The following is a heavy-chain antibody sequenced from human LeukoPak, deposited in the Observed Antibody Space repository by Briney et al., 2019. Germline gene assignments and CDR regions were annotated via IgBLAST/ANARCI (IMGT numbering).Heavy chain of an antibody. CDR3: ARVVVATIPSFYYYYYMDV. CDR1: GGSFSGYY. D-gene: IGHD5-12*01. J-gene: IGHJ6*03. Sequence: SETLSLTCAVYGGSFSGYYWSWIRQPPGKGLEWIGEINHSGSTNYNPSLKSRVTISVDTSKNQFSLKLSSVTAADTAVYYCARVVVATIPSFYYYYYMDVWGKGTTVTVSS. CDR2: INHSGST. V-gene: IGHV4-34*01.